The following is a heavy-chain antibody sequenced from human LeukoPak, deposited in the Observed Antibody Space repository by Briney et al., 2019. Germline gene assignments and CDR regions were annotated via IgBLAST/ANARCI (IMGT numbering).Heavy chain of an antibody. CDR1: NYTFTSYG. Sequence: ASVKVSCKAFNYTFTSYGISWVRQAPGKGLEWMAWISPYNGRTLYSAKLQGRVTLTRDTTTDTAYMELTSLKSDDTAVYYCARAHYDFWSGYPDYWGQGTLVTVSS. D-gene: IGHD3-3*01. CDR3: ARAHYDFWSGYPDY. J-gene: IGHJ4*02. CDR2: ISPYNGRT. V-gene: IGHV1-18*01.